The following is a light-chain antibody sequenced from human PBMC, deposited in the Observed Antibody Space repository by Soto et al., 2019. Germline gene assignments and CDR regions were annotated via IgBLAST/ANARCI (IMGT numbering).Light chain of an antibody. Sequence: IQMTQSPSSVSASVGDRVTITCRASQPISSWLAWYQQKPGQPPNLLIYSASTLRSGVPSRFSGNESGTLFTLTITNLQPEDFATYYCQQASSFPLTFGGGTKVEV. J-gene: IGKJ4*01. CDR1: QPISSW. CDR3: QQASSFPLT. V-gene: IGKV1-12*01. CDR2: SAS.